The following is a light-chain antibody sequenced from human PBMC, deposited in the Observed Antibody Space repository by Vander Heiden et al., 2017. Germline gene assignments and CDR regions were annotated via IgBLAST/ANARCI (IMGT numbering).Light chain of an antibody. CDR1: NIGSKN. CDR2: RDS. CDR3: QLWDSSTAV. V-gene: IGLV3-9*01. J-gene: IGLJ2*01. Sequence: SYELTQPLSVSVALGQTARITCGKNNIGSKNVHWYQQKPGQAPVLVIYRDSNRPSGIPERFSGSNSGNTATLTISRAQAGDDADYYCQLWDSSTAVFGGGTKLTVL.